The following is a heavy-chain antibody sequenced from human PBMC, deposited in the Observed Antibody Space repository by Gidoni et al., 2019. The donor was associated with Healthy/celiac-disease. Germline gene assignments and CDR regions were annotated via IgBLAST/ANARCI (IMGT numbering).Heavy chain of an antibody. CDR2: IYSSGST. V-gene: IGHV4-31*03. CDR3: ARVSAVYDSSGYYRMYYFDY. Sequence: QVQLQESGPGLVKPSQTLSPHCTVSGGSISSGGYYWIWIRQHPGKGLEWMWYIYSSGSTYYNPSLKSRVTISVDTSKSQFSLKLSSVTAADTAVYYCARVSAVYDSSGYYRMYYFDYWGQGTLVTVSS. CDR1: GGSISSGGYY. D-gene: IGHD3-22*01. J-gene: IGHJ4*02.